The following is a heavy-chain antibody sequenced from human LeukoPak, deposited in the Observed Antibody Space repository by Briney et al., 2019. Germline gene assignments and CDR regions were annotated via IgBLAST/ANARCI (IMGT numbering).Heavy chain of an antibody. CDR3: ARLNGAADFWSGPWGFDP. Sequence: GESLKISCKGSGYSFTSYWIGWVRQMPGKGLEWMGIIYPGDSDTRYSPSFQGQVTISADKSISTAYLQWSSLKASDTAMYYCARLNGAADFWSGPWGFDPWGKGPLVTASS. V-gene: IGHV5-51*01. CDR1: GYSFTSYW. D-gene: IGHD3-3*01. J-gene: IGHJ5*02. CDR2: IYPGDSDT.